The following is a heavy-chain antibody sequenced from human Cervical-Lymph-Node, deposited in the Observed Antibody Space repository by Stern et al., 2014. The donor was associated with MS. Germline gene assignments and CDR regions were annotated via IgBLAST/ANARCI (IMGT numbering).Heavy chain of an antibody. CDR1: GYDFRRYA. D-gene: IGHD2-21*01. Sequence: QLVQSGSEWKKPGASVKVSCKASGYDFRRYAMNWVRQAPGQGLEWMGWIISAWGDPLYAQGFAGRFVFSLDTSVRTAYLQIVSLRTEDTAIYYCTSRGAGEFGVSPTGSWGQGTLVTVSS. CDR2: IISAWGDP. J-gene: IGHJ5*02. CDR3: TSRGAGEFGVSPTGS. V-gene: IGHV7-4-1*01.